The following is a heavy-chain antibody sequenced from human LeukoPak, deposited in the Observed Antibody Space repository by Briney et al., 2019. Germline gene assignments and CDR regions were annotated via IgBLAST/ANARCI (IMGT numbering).Heavy chain of an antibody. J-gene: IGHJ4*02. Sequence: ETLSLTCTVSGGSISTSNYYWAWIRQPPGKGLEWVSVFYTGGDKYYAAFVKGRFTISRDNSNNMVFLQMNSLTVEDTALYYCAGGQMFTSGGFDNWGQGTLVTVSS. CDR2: FYTGGDK. CDR1: GGSISTSNYY. D-gene: IGHD6-19*01. CDR3: AGGQMFTSGGFDN. V-gene: IGHV3-53*01.